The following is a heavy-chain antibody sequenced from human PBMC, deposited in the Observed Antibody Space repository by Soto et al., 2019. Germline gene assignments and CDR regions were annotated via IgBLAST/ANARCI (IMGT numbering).Heavy chain of an antibody. Sequence: ASVKVSCKASGYTFTSYGISWVRQAPGQGLEWMGWISAYNGNTNYAQKLQGRVTMTTDTSTSTAYMELRSLRSDDTAVYYCAXXXXXXAELNWFDPWGQGTLVTVSS. D-gene: IGHD1-7*01. J-gene: IGHJ5*02. CDR3: AXXXXXXAELNWFDP. V-gene: IGHV1-18*01. CDR2: ISAYNGNT. CDR1: GYTFTSYG.